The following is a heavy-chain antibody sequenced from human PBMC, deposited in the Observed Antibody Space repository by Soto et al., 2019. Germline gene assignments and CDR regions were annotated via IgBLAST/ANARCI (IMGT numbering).Heavy chain of an antibody. D-gene: IGHD3-10*01. J-gene: IGHJ4*02. V-gene: IGHV2-5*02. CDR1: GFSLSTTGVG. CDR3: VHRLSGSYFDY. Sequence: QITLKESGPTLVKPTQTLTLTCTFSGFSLSTTGVGVGWIRQPPGKALEWLALIYWDDDKRYSPSLKSRLTINKDTSKNQVVLTMTNMDPVDTATYYCVHRLSGSYFDYWGQGTLVTVSS. CDR2: IYWDDDK.